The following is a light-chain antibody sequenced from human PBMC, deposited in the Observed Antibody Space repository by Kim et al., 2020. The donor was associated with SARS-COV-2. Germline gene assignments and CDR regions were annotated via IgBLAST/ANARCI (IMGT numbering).Light chain of an antibody. Sequence: GQSINFSCTGTKSDVGTYNYVSWYQQRPGKAPKLMIYEVSKRPSGVSNRFSGSKADNTASLNISGLQAEDEADYYCTSYRSSGHVVFGGGTKLTVL. CDR3: TSYRSSGHVV. V-gene: IGLV2-14*01. J-gene: IGLJ2*01. CDR2: EVS. CDR1: KSDVGTYNY.